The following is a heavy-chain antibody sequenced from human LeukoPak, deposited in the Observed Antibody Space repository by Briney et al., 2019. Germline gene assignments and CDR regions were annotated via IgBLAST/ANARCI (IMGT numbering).Heavy chain of an antibody. J-gene: IGHJ3*02. Sequence: GGSLGLSCAASGFTFDDYAMHWVRQAPGKGLEWVSGISWNSGSIGYADSVKGRFTISRDNAKNSLYLQMNSLRAEDMALYYCAKSAAGSPGAFDIWGQGTMVTVSS. V-gene: IGHV3-9*03. CDR2: ISWNSGSI. CDR1: GFTFDDYA. CDR3: AKSAAGSPGAFDI. D-gene: IGHD6-13*01.